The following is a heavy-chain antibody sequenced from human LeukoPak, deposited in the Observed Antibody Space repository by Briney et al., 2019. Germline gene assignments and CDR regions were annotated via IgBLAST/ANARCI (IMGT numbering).Heavy chain of an antibody. V-gene: IGHV3-23*01. D-gene: IGHD2-2*01. CDR2: ISGSGGSP. CDR1: GFTFGNYA. Sequence: GGSLRLSCAASGFTFGNYAMTWVRQAPGEGLEWVSPISGSGGSPIYADSVKGRFTISRDNSKSTLYLQMNSLRAEDTAIYYCARYCTSTSCAFEYWGQGTLVTVSS. J-gene: IGHJ4*02. CDR3: ARYCTSTSCAFEY.